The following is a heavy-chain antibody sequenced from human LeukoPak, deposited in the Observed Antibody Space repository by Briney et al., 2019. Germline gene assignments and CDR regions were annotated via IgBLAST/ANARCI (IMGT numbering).Heavy chain of an antibody. CDR1: GGSISSYY. V-gene: IGHV4-59*08. J-gene: IGHJ4*02. CDR3: ARRRAATGINYFDY. CDR2: FYYSGST. D-gene: IGHD6-13*01. Sequence: SETLSLTCTVSGGSISSYYWSWIRQPPGKGLEWIGYFYYSGSTNYNPSLKSRVTISVDTSKNQFSLKLNSVTAADTAVYYCARRRAATGINYFDYWGQGTRVTVSS.